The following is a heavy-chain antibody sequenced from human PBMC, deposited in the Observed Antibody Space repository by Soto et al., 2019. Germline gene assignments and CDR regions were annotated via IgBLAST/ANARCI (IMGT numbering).Heavy chain of an antibody. CDR1: GFTFSSYA. CDR3: AKKDNGYWRSVWFHP. V-gene: IGHV3-23*01. D-gene: IGHD6-25*01. Sequence: EVQLLESGGGVVQPGGSLRLSCAASGFTFSSYAMSWLRQAPGKGLEWVSIISGSGGNTYYPDSVKGRFTISRDNSKNMPYLEMRALRAEDAAIYYCAKKDNGYWRSVWFHPWGQGTPVTVSS. CDR2: ISGSGGNT. J-gene: IGHJ5*02.